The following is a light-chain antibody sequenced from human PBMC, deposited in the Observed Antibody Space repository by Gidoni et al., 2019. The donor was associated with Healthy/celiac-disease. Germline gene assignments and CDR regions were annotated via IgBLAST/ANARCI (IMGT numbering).Light chain of an antibody. CDR3: QQSYSTPPT. CDR2: AAS. CDR1: QSSSSY. V-gene: IGKV1-39*01. Sequence: DIQMTQSPPSLSASVGNRVTITCRSSQSSSSYLNWYQQKPGQAPKLLIYAASSLQSGVPSRFSGSGSGTDFTLTISSLQPEDFATYYCQQSYSTPPTFGQGTKVEIK. J-gene: IGKJ1*01.